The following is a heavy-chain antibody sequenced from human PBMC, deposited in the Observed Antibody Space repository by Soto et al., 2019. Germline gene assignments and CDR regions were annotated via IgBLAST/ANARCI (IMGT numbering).Heavy chain of an antibody. V-gene: IGHV1-3*01. J-gene: IGHJ6*02. Sequence: MHWVRQAPGQRLEWMGWINAGNGNTKYSQKFQGRVTITRDTSASTAYMELSSLRSEDTAVYYCARDPSYYGMDVWGQGNTVTVSS. CDR3: ARDPSYYGMDV. CDR2: INAGNGNT.